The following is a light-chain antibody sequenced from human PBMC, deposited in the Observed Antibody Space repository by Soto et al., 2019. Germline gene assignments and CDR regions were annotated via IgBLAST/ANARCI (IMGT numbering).Light chain of an antibody. J-gene: IGKJ1*01. CDR3: HQFGYSPRT. CDR1: QTVNSDY. CDR2: ATS. Sequence: EIVLTQSPGTLSLSPGKTATLSCRASQTVNSDYLAWFQQRPGQAPRLLIFATSRRATDIPDRFSGSGSGTDFTLAIRRLAPEDFAVYYCHQFGYSPRTFGQGTKVE. V-gene: IGKV3-20*01.